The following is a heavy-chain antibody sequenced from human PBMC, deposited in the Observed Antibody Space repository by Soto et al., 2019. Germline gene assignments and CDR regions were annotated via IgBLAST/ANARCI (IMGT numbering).Heavy chain of an antibody. CDR1: DDSVTSVSDY. CDR2: IYYSGSA. V-gene: IGHV4-61*01. D-gene: IGHD3-10*01. J-gene: IGHJ6*02. CDR3: ARGVGFGYYYYHMDL. Sequence: KTSETLSLTCTVSDDSVTSVSDYWSWIRQPPGKGLEWIGYIYYSGSADYNPSLGSRVTISIDTSKNQFSLKLTSVTAADTAVYYCARGVGFGYYYYHMDLWGQGTTVTVSS.